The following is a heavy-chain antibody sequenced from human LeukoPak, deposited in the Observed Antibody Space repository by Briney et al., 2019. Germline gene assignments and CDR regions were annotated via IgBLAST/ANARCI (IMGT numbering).Heavy chain of an antibody. CDR2: INHSGST. D-gene: IGHD3-10*01. CDR1: GGSFSGYY. Sequence: SETLSLTCGVYGGSFSGYYWTWIRQPPGKGLEWIGEINHSGSTNYIPSLKSRVTMSLDTSKNQFSLKLTSVTVADTAVYYCAGGATPGVFWGQGTLVTVSS. V-gene: IGHV4-34*01. CDR3: AGGATPGVF. J-gene: IGHJ4*02.